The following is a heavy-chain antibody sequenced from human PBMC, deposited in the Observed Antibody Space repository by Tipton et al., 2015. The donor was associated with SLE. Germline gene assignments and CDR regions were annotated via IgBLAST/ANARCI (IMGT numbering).Heavy chain of an antibody. D-gene: IGHD5/OR15-5a*01. CDR3: ARGPLLDL. Sequence: TLSLTCAVYGGSFSGYYWSWIRQPPGKGLEWIGEINHSGSTNYNPSLKSRVTISVDTSKKQFSLKLSSVTAADTAVYYCARGPLLDLWGRGTLVTVSS. CDR2: INHSGST. V-gene: IGHV4-34*01. J-gene: IGHJ2*01. CDR1: GGSFSGYY.